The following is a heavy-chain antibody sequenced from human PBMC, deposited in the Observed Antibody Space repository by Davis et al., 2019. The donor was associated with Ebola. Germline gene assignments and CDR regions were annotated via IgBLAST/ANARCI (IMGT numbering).Heavy chain of an antibody. CDR3: ARRRRSASGWYPYYYYYGMDV. V-gene: IGHV4-31*03. Sequence: SETLSLTRTVSGGSISSGGYYWSWIRQHPGKGLEWIGYIYYSGSTYYNPSLKSRVTISVDTSKNQFSLKLSSVTAADTAVYYCARRRRSASGWYPYYYYYGMDVWGQGTTVTVSS. CDR1: GGSISSGGYY. J-gene: IGHJ6*02. CDR2: IYYSGST. D-gene: IGHD6-19*01.